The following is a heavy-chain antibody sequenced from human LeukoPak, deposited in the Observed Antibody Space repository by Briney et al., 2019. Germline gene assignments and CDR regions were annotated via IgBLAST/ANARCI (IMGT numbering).Heavy chain of an antibody. CDR2: IYYSGST. J-gene: IGHJ4*02. D-gene: IGHD3-22*01. CDR3: ARHSTYYYDSSGPRYYFDY. CDR1: GGSISSYY. Sequence: SETLSLTCTVSGGSISSYYWSWVRQPPGKGPEWIGHIYYSGSTNNNPSLKSRVTISVDTSKYQFSLKLSSVAAADTAVYYCARHSTYYYDSSGPRYYFDYWGQGTLVTVSS. V-gene: IGHV4-59*08.